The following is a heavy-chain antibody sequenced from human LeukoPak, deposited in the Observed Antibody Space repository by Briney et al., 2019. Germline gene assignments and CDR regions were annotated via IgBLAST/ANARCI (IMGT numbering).Heavy chain of an antibody. Sequence: GGSLRLSCVASGFTFSRYAMNWVRQAPGKGLVWVSRVNRDGSSTSYADSVKGRFTISRDNAKNTLSLQMNSLRAEDTAVYYCARDRSISAAGDTYWGQGTLVTVSS. J-gene: IGHJ4*02. V-gene: IGHV3-74*01. D-gene: IGHD6-13*01. CDR2: VNRDGSST. CDR3: ARDRSISAAGDTY. CDR1: GFTFSRYA.